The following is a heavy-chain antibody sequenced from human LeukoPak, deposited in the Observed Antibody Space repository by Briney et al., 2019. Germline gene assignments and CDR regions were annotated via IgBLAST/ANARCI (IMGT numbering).Heavy chain of an antibody. D-gene: IGHD3-22*01. J-gene: IGHJ5*02. CDR3: ARGRGITMIVVVRRNWFDP. V-gene: IGHV4-34*01. CDR1: GGSFSGYY. CDR2: INHSGST. Sequence: SETLSLTCAVYGGSFSGYYWSWIRQPPGKGLEWIGEINHSGSTNYDPSLKSRVTISVDTSKNQFSLKLSSVTAADTAVYYCARGRGITMIVVVRRNWFDPWGQGTLVTVSS.